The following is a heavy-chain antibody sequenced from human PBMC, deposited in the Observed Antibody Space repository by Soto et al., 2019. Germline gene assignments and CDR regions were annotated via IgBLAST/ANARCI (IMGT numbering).Heavy chain of an antibody. V-gene: IGHV4-39*07. D-gene: IGHD4-17*01. J-gene: IGHJ5*02. Sequence: PSETLSLTCTVSGGSISSSSYYWGWIRQPPGKGLEWIGSIYYSGSTYYNPSLKSRVTISVDTSKNQFSLKLSSVTAADTAVYYCARDGRDGDYRKNWFDPWGQGTLVTVSS. CDR1: GGSISSSSYY. CDR3: ARDGRDGDYRKNWFDP. CDR2: IYYSGST.